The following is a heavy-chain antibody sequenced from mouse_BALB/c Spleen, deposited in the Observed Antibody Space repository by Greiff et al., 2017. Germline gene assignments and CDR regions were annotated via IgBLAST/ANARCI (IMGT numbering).Heavy chain of an antibody. CDR3: TRSGGYPLDY. J-gene: IGHJ2*01. CDR1: GYTFTSYW. CDR2: IYPSDSYT. D-gene: IGHD3-1*01. Sequence: QVQLQQPGAELVRPGASVKLSCKASGYTFTSYWINWVKQRPGQGLEWIGNIYPSDSYTNYNQKFKDKATLTVDKSSSTAYMQLSSPTSEDSAVYYCTRSGGYPLDYWGQGTTLTVSS. V-gene: IGHV1-69*02.